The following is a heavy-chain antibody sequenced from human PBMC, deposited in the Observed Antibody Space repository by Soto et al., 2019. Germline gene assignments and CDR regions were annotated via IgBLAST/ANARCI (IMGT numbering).Heavy chain of an antibody. D-gene: IGHD3-10*01. J-gene: IGHJ4*02. CDR1: DGSFSNNY. Sequence: QVQLQQWGAGLVKPSETLSLTCGVYDGSFSNNYWTWFRQPPGKGLEWIGEISPSGTTKYIPPLKSRVTISLDTSKMHSSLKVTSVTAAETAVYYCATSLWFGTQPEIWGQGTLVTVSS. CDR2: ISPSGTT. CDR3: ATSLWFGTQPEI. V-gene: IGHV4-34*01.